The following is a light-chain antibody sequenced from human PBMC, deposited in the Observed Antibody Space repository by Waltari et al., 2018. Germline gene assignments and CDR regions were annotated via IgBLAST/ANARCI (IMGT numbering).Light chain of an antibody. CDR2: RNN. CDR1: DSNLGSKF. CDR3: ATWDDSLSGPV. V-gene: IGLV1-47*01. Sequence: QSVLTQPPSASGTPGQRVPIPCSGSDSNLGSKFVFWYQHVPGTGPKLLLYRNNQRHSGVSDRFSGSKSGTSASLAISGLRSEDEAQYYCATWDDSLSGPVFGGGTKLTVL. J-gene: IGLJ3*02.